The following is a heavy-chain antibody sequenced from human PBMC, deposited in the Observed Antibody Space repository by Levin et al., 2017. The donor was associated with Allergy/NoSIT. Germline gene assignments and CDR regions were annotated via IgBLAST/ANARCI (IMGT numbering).Heavy chain of an antibody. CDR3: AGDQFGTPDIVATLSSYGMDV. V-gene: IGHV3-21*01. D-gene: IGHD5-12*01. Sequence: GESLKISCAASGFTFSSYSMNWVRQAPGKGLEWVSSISSSSSYIYYADSVKGRFTISRDNAKNSLYLQMNSLRAEDTAVYYCAGDQFGTPDIVATLSSYGMDVWGQGTTVTVSS. J-gene: IGHJ6*02. CDR2: ISSSSSYI. CDR1: GFTFSSYS.